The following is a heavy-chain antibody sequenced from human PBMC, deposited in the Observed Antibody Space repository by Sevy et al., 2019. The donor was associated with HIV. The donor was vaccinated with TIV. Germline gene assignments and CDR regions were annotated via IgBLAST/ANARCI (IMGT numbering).Heavy chain of an antibody. V-gene: IGHV3-15*07. Sequence: GGSLRLSCTATGFPFNIVWMNWVRQAPGKGLEWVGRVKRRSDRGTKDYAAPVRGRFTISRDDSRSTLYLQMNGLKTEDTAIYYCTTEWLCEMSVSRGFNIWGQGTIVTVSS. CDR1: GFPFNIVW. CDR3: TTEWLCEMSVSRGFNI. CDR2: VKRRSDRGTK. D-gene: IGHD6-19*01. J-gene: IGHJ3*02.